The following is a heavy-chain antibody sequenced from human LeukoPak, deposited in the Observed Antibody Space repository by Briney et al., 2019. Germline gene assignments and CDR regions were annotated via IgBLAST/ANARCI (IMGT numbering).Heavy chain of an antibody. CDR1: GFTFSSYS. CDR2: ISSSSSTI. J-gene: IGHJ5*02. D-gene: IGHD4-17*01. CDR3: ARARYDYGDFALGNWFDP. Sequence: GGPLRLSCAASGFTFSSYSMNGVRQAPGKGREWVLYISSSSSTIYYADSVRGRFTISRHNAKNSLYLQMNSLRDEDTVVDYCARARYDYGDFALGNWFDPWGQGTLVTVSS. V-gene: IGHV3-48*02.